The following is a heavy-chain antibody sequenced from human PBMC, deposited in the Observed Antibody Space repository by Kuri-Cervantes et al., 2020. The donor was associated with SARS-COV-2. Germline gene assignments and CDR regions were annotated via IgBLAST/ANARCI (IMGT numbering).Heavy chain of an antibody. CDR1: GFTFSGYT. J-gene: IGHJ6*03. Sequence: GESLKISCVATGFTFSGYTMNWVRQAPGKALQWVSSISGSGSYIYYADSMEGRFTVSRDSAKNSLYLQMNSLRGEDTAVYYCARVAGEGPIYYYYMDVWGKGTTVTVSS. CDR3: ARVAGEGPIYYYYMDV. V-gene: IGHV3-21*01. CDR2: ISGSGSYI. D-gene: IGHD2-21*01.